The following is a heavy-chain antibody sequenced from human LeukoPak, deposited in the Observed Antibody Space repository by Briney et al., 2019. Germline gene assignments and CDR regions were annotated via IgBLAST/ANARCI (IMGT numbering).Heavy chain of an antibody. V-gene: IGHV4-39*01. CDR3: ARPYGDYGVDAFDI. Sequence: SETLSLTCTVSGGSISSSSYYRGWIRQPPGKGLEWIGSIYYSGSTYYNPSLKSRVTISVDTSKNQFSLKLSSVTAADTAVYYCARPYGDYGVDAFDIWGQGTMVTVSS. J-gene: IGHJ3*02. CDR1: GGSISSSSYY. CDR2: IYYSGST. D-gene: IGHD4-17*01.